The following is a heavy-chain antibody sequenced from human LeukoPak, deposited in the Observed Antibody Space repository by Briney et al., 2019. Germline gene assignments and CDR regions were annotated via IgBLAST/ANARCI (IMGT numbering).Heavy chain of an antibody. CDR2: VHYSGST. CDR3: ARLDSGAAGNPLAD. CDR1: GFTFSSYA. D-gene: IGHD6-13*01. V-gene: IGHV4-39*01. Sequence: PGGSLRLSCAASGFTFSSYAMSWIRQPPGKGLEWIGSVHYSGSTYYNPSLKSRVTISEDTSKNQFSLKLSSVTASDTAVYYCARLDSGAAGNPLADWGQGTLVTVSS. J-gene: IGHJ4*02.